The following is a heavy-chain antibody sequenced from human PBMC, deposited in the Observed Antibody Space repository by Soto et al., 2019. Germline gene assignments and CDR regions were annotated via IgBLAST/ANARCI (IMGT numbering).Heavy chain of an antibody. Sequence: SVKVSCKASGGTFSSYTISWVRQAPGQGLEWMGRIIPILGIANYAQNFQGRVTITADKSTSTAYMELSSLRSEDTAVYYCAREEYYYGSGAFFDYWGQGTLVTVSS. CDR2: IIPILGIA. J-gene: IGHJ4*02. CDR3: AREEYYYGSGAFFDY. CDR1: GGTFSSYT. V-gene: IGHV1-69*04. D-gene: IGHD3-10*01.